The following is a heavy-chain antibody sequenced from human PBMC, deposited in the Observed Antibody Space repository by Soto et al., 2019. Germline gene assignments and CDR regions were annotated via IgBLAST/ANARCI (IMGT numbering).Heavy chain of an antibody. Sequence: PSQTLSLTCAISGDSVSSNSAAWNWIRQSPSRGLEWLGRTYYRSKWYNDYAVSVKSRITINPDTSKNQSSLQLNSVTPEDTAVYYCARGTDSSSHLRSYYYMDVWGKGTKVTVSS. V-gene: IGHV6-1*01. D-gene: IGHD6-13*01. J-gene: IGHJ6*03. CDR1: GDSVSSNSAA. CDR3: ARGTDSSSHLRSYYYMDV. CDR2: TYYRSKWYN.